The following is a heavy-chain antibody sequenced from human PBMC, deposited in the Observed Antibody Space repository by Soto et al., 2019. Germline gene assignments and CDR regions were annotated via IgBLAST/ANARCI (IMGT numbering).Heavy chain of an antibody. CDR3: ARRARGTFHGFDV. J-gene: IGHJ3*01. CDR1: GYTFINYY. Sequence: QVQLEQSGAEVKKPGTSVKISCKASGYTFINYYIHWVRQGPGQGLEWTGVINPSGGRTDHSQNFQARVTVTRDASTHTVYLELRNLTSQDTAVYYCARRARGTFHGFDVWGQGTTVIVSS. V-gene: IGHV1-46*01. CDR2: INPSGGRT. D-gene: IGHD3-16*01.